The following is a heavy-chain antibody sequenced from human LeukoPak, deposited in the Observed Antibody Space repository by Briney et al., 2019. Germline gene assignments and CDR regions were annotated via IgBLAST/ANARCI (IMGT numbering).Heavy chain of an antibody. J-gene: IGHJ4*02. CDR1: GFTVSSNY. CDR2: IYSGSST. V-gene: IGHV3-53*04. CDR3: ARQGFYGDYAFDY. Sequence: GGSLRLSCAASGFTVSSNYMSWVRQAPGKGLEWVSVIYSGSSTYYADSVKGRFTISRHNSKNTLYLQMNSLRAEDTAVYYCARQGFYGDYAFDYWAREPWSPSPQ. D-gene: IGHD4-17*01.